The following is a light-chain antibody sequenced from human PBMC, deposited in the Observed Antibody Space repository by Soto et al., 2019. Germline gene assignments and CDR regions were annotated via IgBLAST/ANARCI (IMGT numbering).Light chain of an antibody. CDR3: QSYDSSLSGWV. J-gene: IGLJ3*02. CDR2: GNS. CDR1: SSKIGAGYD. Sequence: QSVLTQPPSVSGAPGQRVTISCTGSSSKIGAGYDVHWYQQLPGTAPKLLMYGNSNRPSGVPDRFSGSKSGTSASLAITGLQAEDEADYYCQSYDSSLSGWVFGGGTQLTVL. V-gene: IGLV1-40*01.